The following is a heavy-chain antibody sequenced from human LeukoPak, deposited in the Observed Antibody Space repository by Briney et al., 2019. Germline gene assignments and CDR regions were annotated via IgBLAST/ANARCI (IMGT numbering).Heavy chain of an antibody. CDR2: IDPSDSYT. V-gene: IGHV5-10-1*01. D-gene: IGHD4-17*01. CDR3: ARPSGYGDYDYGMDV. CDR1: GYSFTSYW. Sequence: GESLRISCKGSGYSFTSYWISWVRQMPGKGLEWMGRIDPSDSYTNYSPSFQGHVTISTDKSISTAHLQWSSLKASDTAMYYCARPSGYGDYDYGMDVWGKGTTVTVSS. J-gene: IGHJ6*04.